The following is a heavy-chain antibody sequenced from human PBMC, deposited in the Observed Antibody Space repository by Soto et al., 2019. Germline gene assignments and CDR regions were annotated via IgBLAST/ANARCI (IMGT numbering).Heavy chain of an antibody. V-gene: IGHV4-31*03. D-gene: IGHD3-10*01. CDR1: GGSISSGGYY. CDR2: IYYSGST. Sequence: SETLSLTCTVSGGSISSGGYYWSWIRQHPGKGLEWIGYIYYSGSTYYNPSLKSRVTISVDTSKNQFSLKLSSVTAADTAVYYCARVRITMVRGVMGSNWFDPWGQGTLVTVSS. J-gene: IGHJ5*02. CDR3: ARVRITMVRGVMGSNWFDP.